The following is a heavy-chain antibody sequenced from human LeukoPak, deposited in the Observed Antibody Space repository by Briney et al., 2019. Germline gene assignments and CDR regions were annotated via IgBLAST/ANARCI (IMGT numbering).Heavy chain of an antibody. Sequence: GGSLRLSCAVSGLTFSSSRIDWVRHAPGKGLEWVASINRDGNKKYSEDSVKGRFTISRDNAENSLYLQMNSLRVEDTAFYYCARDLAYSRLDYWGQGMLVTVSS. CDR2: INRDGNKK. D-gene: IGHD5-18*01. J-gene: IGHJ4*02. CDR3: ARDLAYSRLDY. V-gene: IGHV3-7*01. CDR1: GLTFSSSR.